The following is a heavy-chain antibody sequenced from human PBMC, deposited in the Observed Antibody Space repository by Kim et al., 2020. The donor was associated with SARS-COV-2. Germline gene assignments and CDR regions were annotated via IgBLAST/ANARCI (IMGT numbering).Heavy chain of an antibody. Sequence: GGSLRLSCAASGFTFSSYDIHWVRQATGKGLEWVSAIGTAGDTYYPGSVKGRFTISRENAKNSLYLQMNSLRAGDTAVYYWARDRYYYGSWSLYYYYYGMDLWGQGTTVTVSS. D-gene: IGHD3-10*01. J-gene: IGHJ6*02. CDR2: IGTAGDT. V-gene: IGHV3-13*01. CDR1: GFTFSSYD. CDR3: ARDRYYYGSWSLYYYYYGMDL.